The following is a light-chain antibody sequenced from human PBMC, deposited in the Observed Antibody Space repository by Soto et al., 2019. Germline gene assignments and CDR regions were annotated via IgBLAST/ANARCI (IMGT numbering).Light chain of an antibody. V-gene: IGKV1-5*03. CDR1: QTISSW. CDR3: QHYNSYSEA. Sequence: DIQMTQSPSTLSGSVGDRVTINCRASQTISSWLAWYQQKPGKAPKLLIYKASTLKSGVPPRFSGSGSGTEFTLTISSLQPDDFATYYCQHYNSYSEAFGQGTKGDIK. J-gene: IGKJ1*01. CDR2: KAS.